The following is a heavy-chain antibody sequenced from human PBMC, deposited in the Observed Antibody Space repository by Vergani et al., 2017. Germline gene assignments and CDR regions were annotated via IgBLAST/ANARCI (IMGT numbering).Heavy chain of an antibody. Sequence: EVQLLESGGGLVQPGGSLRLSCAASGFTFSSYAMSWVRQAPGTGLEWVSAISGSGGSTYYADSVKGRFTISRDNSKNTLYLQMNSLRAEDTAVYYCAKALRYFDWLLLGGLDYWGQGTLVTVSS. CDR2: ISGSGGST. V-gene: IGHV3-23*01. CDR1: GFTFSSYA. CDR3: AKALRYFDWLLLGGLDY. J-gene: IGHJ4*02. D-gene: IGHD3-9*01.